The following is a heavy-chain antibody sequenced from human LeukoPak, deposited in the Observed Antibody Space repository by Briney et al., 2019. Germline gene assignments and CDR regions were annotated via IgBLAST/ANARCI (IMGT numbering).Heavy chain of an antibody. J-gene: IGHJ1*01. V-gene: IGHV4-31*03. CDR3: AKGGVYWSSTNCDLYFQH. CDR1: GRSIRSGGYY. Sequence: SQTLSLTCTLSGRSIRSGGYYGRWIRPHAGTGREWIGYIYYSGSTYYNPSLKSRVTISVDTSKNQFSLKLSSATAADTAIYYCAKGGVYWSSTNCDLYFQHWGQGTLVTVSS. D-gene: IGHD2-2*01. CDR2: IYYSGST.